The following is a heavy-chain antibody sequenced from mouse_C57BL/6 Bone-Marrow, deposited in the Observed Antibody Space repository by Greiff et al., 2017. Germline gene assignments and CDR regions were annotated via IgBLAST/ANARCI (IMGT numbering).Heavy chain of an antibody. Sequence: QVQLQQPGAELVMPGASVKLSCKASGYTFTSYWMHWVKQRPGQGLEWIGEIDPSDIYTNYNQKFKGKSTLTVDKSSSTAYMQLSSLTSEDSAVYYCARETAQVYCDYWGPGTTLTVSS. CDR2: IDPSDIYT. D-gene: IGHD3-2*02. CDR1: GYTFTSYW. J-gene: IGHJ2*01. CDR3: ARETAQVYCDY. V-gene: IGHV1-69*01.